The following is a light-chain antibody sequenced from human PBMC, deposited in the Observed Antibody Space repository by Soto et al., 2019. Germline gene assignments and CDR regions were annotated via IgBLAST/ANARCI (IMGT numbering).Light chain of an antibody. CDR3: SSYTSSNTLYV. J-gene: IGLJ1*01. CDR1: GSDVGGYNY. Sequence: QSVLTQPASVSGSPGQSITISCTGTGSDVGGYNYVSWYQQHPGKAPKLMIYDVSNRPSGVSNRFSGSKSGDTASLTISGLQAEDEADYYCSSYTSSNTLYVFGTGTKVTVL. CDR2: DVS. V-gene: IGLV2-14*01.